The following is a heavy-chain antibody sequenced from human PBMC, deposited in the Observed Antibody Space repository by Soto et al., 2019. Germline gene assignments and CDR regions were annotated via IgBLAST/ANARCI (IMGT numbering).Heavy chain of an antibody. CDR1: GGSVNSHA. Sequence: QVQLEQSGAEVKKAGSSVKVSCKAFGGSVNSHAISWVRQAPGQGLEWMGGIIPMFGTPTYAQKFQAGVTISAGESTSTGYLDLSSLRSEDTAVYYCARSRNVAEFNDYGGNYHGFDIWGQGTMVTVSS. J-gene: IGHJ3*02. V-gene: IGHV1-69*01. CDR2: IIPMFGTP. D-gene: IGHD4-17*01. CDR3: ARSRNVAEFNDYGGNYHGFDI.